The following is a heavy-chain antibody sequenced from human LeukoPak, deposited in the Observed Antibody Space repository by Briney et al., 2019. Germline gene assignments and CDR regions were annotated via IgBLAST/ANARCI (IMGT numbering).Heavy chain of an antibody. CDR3: ATGWNDGYYSYGMDV. V-gene: IGHV1-24*01. D-gene: IGHD1-1*01. Sequence: ASVTVSFKVSGYTLTELSMHWVRQAPGKGLEWMGGFDPEDGETIYAQKFQGRVTMTEDTSTDTAYMELSSLRSEDTAVYYCATGWNDGYYSYGMDVCGKGTTVTVSS. CDR2: FDPEDGET. J-gene: IGHJ6*04. CDR1: GYTLTELS.